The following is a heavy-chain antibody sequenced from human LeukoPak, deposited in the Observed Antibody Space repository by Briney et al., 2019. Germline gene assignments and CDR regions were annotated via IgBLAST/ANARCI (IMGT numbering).Heavy chain of an antibody. V-gene: IGHV1-46*01. J-gene: IGHJ4*02. D-gene: IGHD5-18*01. Sequence: ASVKVSCKASGYTFTSYYMHWVRQAPGQGLEWMGIINPSGGSTSYAQKFQGRVTMTRDMSTSTVYMELSSLRSEDTAVYYCARKLTDTGGLYWGQGTLVTVSS. CDR3: ARKLTDTGGLY. CDR2: INPSGGST. CDR1: GYTFTSYY.